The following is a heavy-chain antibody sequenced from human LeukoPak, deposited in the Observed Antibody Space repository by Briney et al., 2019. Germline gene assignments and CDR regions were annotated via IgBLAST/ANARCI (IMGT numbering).Heavy chain of an antibody. CDR1: GFTYNDLV. J-gene: IGHJ6*03. Sequence: GGPLRLSCTASGFTYNDLVMQWPRQVPGKSLEWVAHISGDGGTTHYASSVEGRFTISRDNTQKSLFLEMNNLGTEDTALYYCAKSGLGDHGIFTGRGSPYYYYYLDVWGKGTTVIVS. CDR3: AKSGLGDHGIFTGRGSPYYYYYLDV. V-gene: IGHV3-43*02. CDR2: ISGDGGTT. D-gene: IGHD2-21*02.